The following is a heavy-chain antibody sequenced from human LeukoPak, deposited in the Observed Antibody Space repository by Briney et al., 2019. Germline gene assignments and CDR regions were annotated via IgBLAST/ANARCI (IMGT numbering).Heavy chain of an antibody. CDR2: ISAYNGNT. V-gene: IGHV1-18*01. CDR1: GYTFTSYG. D-gene: IGHD2-15*01. CDR3: ARDPDLGYCSGGSCRLDFDY. J-gene: IGHJ4*02. Sequence: ASVKVSCKASGYTFTSYGISWVRQAPGQGLEWMGWISAYNGNTNYAQKLQGRVTMTTDTSTSTAYMGLRSLRSDDTAVYYCARDPDLGYCSGGSCRLDFDYWGQGTLVTVSS.